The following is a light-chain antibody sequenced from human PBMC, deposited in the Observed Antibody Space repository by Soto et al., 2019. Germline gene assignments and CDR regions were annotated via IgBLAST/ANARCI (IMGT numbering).Light chain of an antibody. Sequence: DIQMNKSPSTLSASVGDRVTITCRASQSISSWLAWYQQKPGKAPKLLIYDASSLESGVPSRFSGSGSGTEFTLTISSLQPDDFATYYCQQYNSYLITSVQGTRLEIK. CDR3: QQYNSYLIT. J-gene: IGKJ5*01. CDR2: DAS. CDR1: QSISSW. V-gene: IGKV1-5*01.